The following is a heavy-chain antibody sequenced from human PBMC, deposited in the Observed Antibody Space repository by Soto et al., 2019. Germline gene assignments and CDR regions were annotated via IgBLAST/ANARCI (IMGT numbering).Heavy chain of an antibody. Sequence: GGSLRLCCAASEFTFSSYGMSWVRQAPGKGLEWVSAISGSGGSTYYADSVKGRFTISRDNSKNTLYLQMNSLRAEDTAVYYCANGRIVVVPADIGDFDYWGQGT. D-gene: IGHD2-2*01. CDR1: EFTFSSYG. CDR3: ANGRIVVVPADIGDFDY. J-gene: IGHJ4*02. CDR2: ISGSGGST. V-gene: IGHV3-23*01.